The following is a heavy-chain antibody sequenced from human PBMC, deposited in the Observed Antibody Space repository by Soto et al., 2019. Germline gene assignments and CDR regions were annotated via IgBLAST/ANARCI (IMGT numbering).Heavy chain of an antibody. CDR3: VRSGYSSDY. CDR1: GGSVSSGSYY. V-gene: IGHV4-61*01. CDR2: IYYSGST. D-gene: IGHD3-3*01. J-gene: IGHJ4*02. Sequence: PSETLSLTCTVSGGSVSSGSYYWSWIRQPPGKGLEWIGYIYYSGSTNYNPSLKSRVTISIDTSKNQSSLKLSSVTAADTAVYYCVRSGYSSDYWGQGTLVTVSS.